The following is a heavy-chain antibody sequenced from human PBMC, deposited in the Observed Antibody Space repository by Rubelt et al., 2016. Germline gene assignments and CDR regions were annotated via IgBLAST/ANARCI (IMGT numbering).Heavy chain of an antibody. CDR1: GGSFSGYY. Sequence: QVQLQQWGAGLLKPSETLSLTCAVYGGSFSGYYWSWIRQPPGTGLEWIGSIYYSGSTYYNPSLKCRVTIAVDPSKNQFSLKRSSVTAADTAVYYCGRVGRKGSGSYYNYFDYWGQGSLVTVSS. D-gene: IGHD3-10*01. CDR3: GRVGRKGSGSYYNYFDY. CDR2: IYYSGST. J-gene: IGHJ4*02. V-gene: IGHV4-34*01.